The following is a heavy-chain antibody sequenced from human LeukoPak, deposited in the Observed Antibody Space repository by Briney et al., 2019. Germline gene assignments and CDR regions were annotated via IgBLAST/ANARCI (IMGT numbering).Heavy chain of an antibody. CDR2: IYYSGST. J-gene: IGHJ5*02. CDR1: GGSISSYY. Sequence: SETLSLPCTVSGGSISSYYWSWIRQPPGKGLEWIGYIYYSGSTNYNPSLKSRVTISVDTSKNQFSLKLSSVTAADTAVYYCARELELNNWFDPWGQGTLVTVSS. D-gene: IGHD1-7*01. V-gene: IGHV4-59*12. CDR3: ARELELNNWFDP.